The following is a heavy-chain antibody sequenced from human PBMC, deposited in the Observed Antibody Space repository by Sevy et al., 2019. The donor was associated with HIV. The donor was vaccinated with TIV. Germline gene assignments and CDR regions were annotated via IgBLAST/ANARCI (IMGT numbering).Heavy chain of an antibody. Sequence: SGPTLVKPTQTLTLTCSFSGLSLTTGGVGVGWIRQPPGEALEWLALVYWNDEKHYSPSLKTRLTITKDTSKNQVVLTTTNMDPVDTATYFCVHAVRAAAGLIDFWGQGTVVTVSS. V-gene: IGHV2-5*01. D-gene: IGHD6-13*01. CDR1: GLSLTTGGVG. J-gene: IGHJ4*02. CDR3: VHAVRAAAGLIDF. CDR2: VYWNDEK.